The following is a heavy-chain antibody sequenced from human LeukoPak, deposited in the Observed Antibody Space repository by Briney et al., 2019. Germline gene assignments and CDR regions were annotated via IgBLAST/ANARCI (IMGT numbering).Heavy chain of an antibody. J-gene: IGHJ5*02. D-gene: IGHD4-11*01. CDR3: ARQVRLHGSWFDP. CDR2: IYYSGST. V-gene: IGHV4-59*08. Sequence: SETLSLTCTVSGGSIRSNYWSWIRQPPGKGLEWIGYIYYSGSTNYNPSLKSRVTISADTSKNQFSLNLTSVSAADTAVYYCARQVRLHGSWFDPWGREPWSPSPQ. CDR1: GGSIRSNY.